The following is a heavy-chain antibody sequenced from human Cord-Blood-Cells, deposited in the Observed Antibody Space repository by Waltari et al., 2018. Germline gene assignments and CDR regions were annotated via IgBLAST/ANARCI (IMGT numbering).Heavy chain of an antibody. V-gene: IGHV3-21*01. CDR1: GFTFSSYS. D-gene: IGHD4-4*01. CDR2: ISSSSSYI. J-gene: IGHJ5*02. CDR3: ARAYYSNYWFDP. Sequence: EVQLVESGGGLVKPGGSLRLSCAASGFTFSSYSMNWVRQAPGKGMEWVSSISSSSSYIYYADSVKGRFTISRDNAKNSLYLQMNSLRAEDTAVYYCARAYYSNYWFDPWGQGTLVTVSS.